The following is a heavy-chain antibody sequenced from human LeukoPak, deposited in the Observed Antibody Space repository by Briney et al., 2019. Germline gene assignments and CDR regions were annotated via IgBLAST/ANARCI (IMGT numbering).Heavy chain of an antibody. Sequence: GGSLRLSCAASGFTFSSYAMSWVRQAPGKGLEWVSAINGSGGSTYYADSVKGRFTISRDNSKNTLYLQMNSLRAEDTAVYYCAKLRYSSGDIDYWGQGTLVTVSS. J-gene: IGHJ4*02. D-gene: IGHD6-19*01. CDR1: GFTFSSYA. V-gene: IGHV3-23*01. CDR3: AKLRYSSGDIDY. CDR2: INGSGGST.